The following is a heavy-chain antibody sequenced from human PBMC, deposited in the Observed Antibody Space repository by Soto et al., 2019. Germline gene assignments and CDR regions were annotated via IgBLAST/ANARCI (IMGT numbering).Heavy chain of an antibody. CDR2: ISASGGTT. CDR1: GFTFTSYA. CDR3: AKAWGWFDP. V-gene: IGHV3-23*01. D-gene: IGHD3-16*01. J-gene: IGHJ5*02. Sequence: EVQLLESGGDLVHPGGSLSLSCAASGFTFTSYAMTWVLQAPEKGLEWVSSISASGGTTYYTDSVKGRFTISRDNSKNTLFLQMNSLRAEDTAVYYCAKAWGWFDPWGQGTLVTVSS.